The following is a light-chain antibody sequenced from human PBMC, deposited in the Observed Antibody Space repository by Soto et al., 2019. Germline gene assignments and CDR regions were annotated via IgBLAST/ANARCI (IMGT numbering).Light chain of an antibody. J-gene: IGKJ1*01. Sequence: IEVSRAPTTRSSRLLPEVTNGCLASQSISSWLAWYQQKPGKAPKLLIYDASSLESGVPSRFSCSGSGTEFTLTLSSLQPDDFATYYCQQYHSYSQTFGQGTKVDIK. CDR3: QQYHSYSQT. V-gene: IGKV1-5*01. CDR2: DAS. CDR1: QSISSW.